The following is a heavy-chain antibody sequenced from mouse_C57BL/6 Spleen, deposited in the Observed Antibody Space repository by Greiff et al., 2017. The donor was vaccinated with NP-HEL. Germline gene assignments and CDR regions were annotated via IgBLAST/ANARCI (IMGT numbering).Heavy chain of an antibody. CDR2: INPNNGGT. CDR1: RYTFTDYN. V-gene: IGHV1-18*01. D-gene: IGHD1-1*01. J-gene: IGHJ2*01. Sequence: EVQLQQSGPELVKPGASVKIPCKASRYTFTDYNMDWVKQSHGKSLEWIGDINPNNGGTIYNQKFKGKATLTVDKSSSTAYMELRSLTSEDTAVYYCARTPYYYGSSYYFDYWGQGTTLTVSS. CDR3: ARTPYYYGSSYYFDY.